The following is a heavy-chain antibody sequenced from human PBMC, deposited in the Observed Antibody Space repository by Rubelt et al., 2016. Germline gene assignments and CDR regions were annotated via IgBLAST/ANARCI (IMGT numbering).Heavy chain of an antibody. V-gene: IGHV2-5*02. Sequence: QITLKESGPTLVKPTQTLTLTCIFSGFSLSTSGVGVGWIRQPPGKALECLALLYWADDKRYSPSLKSRLTITKGTSKDPVALTMTNMDPGDTATYYCAHRLAGTGTIYWGQGTLVTVSS. D-gene: IGHD1-1*01. CDR3: AHRLAGTGTIY. CDR1: GFSLSTSGVG. CDR2: LYWADDK. J-gene: IGHJ4*02.